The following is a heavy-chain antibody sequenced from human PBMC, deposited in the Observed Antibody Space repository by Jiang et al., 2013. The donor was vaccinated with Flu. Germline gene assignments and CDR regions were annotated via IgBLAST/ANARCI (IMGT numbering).Heavy chain of an antibody. Sequence: NGYATAYGPSVKGRFTISRDDSKNTAYLQMNSLKTEDTAVYYCTTHVVVVTAISDWGQGALVTVSS. J-gene: IGHJ4*02. CDR3: TTHVVVVTAISD. V-gene: IGHV3-73*01. CDR2: NGYAT. D-gene: IGHD2-21*02.